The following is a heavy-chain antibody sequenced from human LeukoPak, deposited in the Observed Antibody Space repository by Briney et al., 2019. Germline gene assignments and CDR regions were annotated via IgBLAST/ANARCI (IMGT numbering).Heavy chain of an antibody. D-gene: IGHD3-3*01. CDR2: INPNSGGT. Sequence: ASVKVSCKASGYTFTGYYMHWVRQAPGQGLEWMGWINPNSGGTNYAQKCQGRVTMTRDTSISTAYMELSRLRSDDTAVYYCAREDYDFWGGASGHCMDVWGKGTTVTVSS. CDR3: AREDYDFWGGASGHCMDV. V-gene: IGHV1-2*02. CDR1: GYTFTGYY. J-gene: IGHJ6*03.